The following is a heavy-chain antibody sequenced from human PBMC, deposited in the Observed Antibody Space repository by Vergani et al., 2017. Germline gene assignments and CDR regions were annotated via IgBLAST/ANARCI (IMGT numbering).Heavy chain of an antibody. D-gene: IGHD1-1*01. V-gene: IGHV3-73*01. CDR2: IRSKANSYAT. J-gene: IGHJ4*02. CDR3: QRGLERHQPRDY. CDR1: GFTFSGSA. Sequence: EVQLVESGGGLVQPGGSLKLSCAASGFTFSGSAMHWVRQASGKGLEWVGRIRSKANSYATAYAASVKGRFTISRDASKNTAYLQMNSLKTEDTAVYYCQRGLERHQPRDYWGQGTLVTVSS.